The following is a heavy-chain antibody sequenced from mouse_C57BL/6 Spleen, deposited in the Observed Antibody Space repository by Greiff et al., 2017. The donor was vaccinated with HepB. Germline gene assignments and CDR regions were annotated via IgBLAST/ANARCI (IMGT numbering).Heavy chain of an antibody. D-gene: IGHD2-5*01. CDR1: GFTFSSYG. CDR3: ARHIDYSNYDYAMDY. Sequence: DVKLVESGGDLVKPGGSLKLSCAASGFTFSSYGMSWVRQTPDKRLEWVATISSGGSYTYYPDSVKGRFTISRDNAKNTLYLQMSSLKSEDTAMYYCARHIDYSNYDYAMDYWGQGTSVTVSS. CDR2: ISSGGSYT. V-gene: IGHV5-6*02. J-gene: IGHJ4*01.